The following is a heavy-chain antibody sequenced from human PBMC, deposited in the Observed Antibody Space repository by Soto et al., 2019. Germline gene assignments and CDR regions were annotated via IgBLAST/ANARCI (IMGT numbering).Heavy chain of an antibody. CDR2: ISHAGSKA. D-gene: IGHD5-18*01. CDR1: GLTFGVHS. CDR3: ARIGYGYSYGQRIDY. J-gene: IGHJ4*02. Sequence: PGGPLRISCAACGLTFGVHSMCWLLLAPGKGLEWVAAISHAGSKAYYADSVKGRFTISRDNSKNTLFLQLDSLGLEDTGVYYCARIGYGYSYGQRIDYWGQGT. V-gene: IGHV3-30-3*01.